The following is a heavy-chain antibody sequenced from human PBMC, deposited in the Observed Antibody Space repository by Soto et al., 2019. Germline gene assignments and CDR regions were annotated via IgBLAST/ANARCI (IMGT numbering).Heavy chain of an antibody. J-gene: IGHJ4*02. Sequence: QVQLVESGGGLVKPGGSLRLSCAASGFTFSDYYMSWIRQAPGKGLEWVSYISSSGSTIYYADSVKGRFTISRDNSKNSMYLQMNSRRADDTAVYYSARDLLVIVAGTGYPDYWGQGTLVTVSS. CDR3: ARDLLVIVAGTGYPDY. D-gene: IGHD6-19*01. V-gene: IGHV3-11*01. CDR2: ISSSGSTI. CDR1: GFTFSDYY.